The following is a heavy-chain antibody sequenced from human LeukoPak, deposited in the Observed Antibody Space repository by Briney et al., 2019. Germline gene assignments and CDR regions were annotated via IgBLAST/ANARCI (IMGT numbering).Heavy chain of an antibody. CDR2: IYPGGSDT. CDR3: ARPCGDYWAAYWYFDL. D-gene: IGHD4-17*01. Sequence: GESLKISCKGSGYSFTTYWIGWVRQMPGKGLEWMGIIYPGGSDTRYSPSFQGQVTISADKSINTAYLQWSSLKASDTAMYYCARPCGDYWAAYWYFDLWGRGTLVTVSS. CDR1: GYSFTTYW. V-gene: IGHV5-51*01. J-gene: IGHJ2*01.